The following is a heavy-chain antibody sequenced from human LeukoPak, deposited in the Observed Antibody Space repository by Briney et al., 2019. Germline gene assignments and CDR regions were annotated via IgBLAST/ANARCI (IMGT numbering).Heavy chain of an antibody. Sequence: SETVSLTCTVSGGSVSGHSWSWIRQPPGKGLEWIAYIDYSGTTYYNPPLRSRLTISVDTSANQFSLKLSSVTAADTAVYYCARIRGTYYFDYWGQGTLVTVSS. V-gene: IGHV4-59*08. CDR2: IDYSGTT. J-gene: IGHJ4*02. CDR3: ARIRGTYYFDY. CDR1: GGSVSGHS. D-gene: IGHD1-26*01.